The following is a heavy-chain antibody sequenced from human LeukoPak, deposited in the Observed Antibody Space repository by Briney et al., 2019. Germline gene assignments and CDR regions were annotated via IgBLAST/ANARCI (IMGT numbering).Heavy chain of an antibody. D-gene: IGHD3-10*01. CDR3: ARDPDYYGSGSPGD. J-gene: IGHJ4*02. CDR2: INPNSGGT. CDR1: GYTFTGYY. V-gene: IGHV1-2*02. Sequence: ASVKVSCKASGYTFTGYYMHWVRQAPGQGLEWMGWINPNSGGTNYAQKFQGRVTMTRDTSISTAYMELSRLRPDDTAVYYCARDPDYYGSGSPGDWGQGTLVTVSS.